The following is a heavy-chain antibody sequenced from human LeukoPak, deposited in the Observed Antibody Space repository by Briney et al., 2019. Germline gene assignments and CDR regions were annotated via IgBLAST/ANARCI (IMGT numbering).Heavy chain of an antibody. CDR3: ARHNPNYDILTAGWDAFDI. Sequence: GESLKIYCKGSGYSFTSYWIGWVRQMPGKGLEWMGIIYPGDSDTRYSPSFQGQVTISADKSISTAYLQWSSLKASDTAMYYCARHNPNYDILTAGWDAFDIWGQGTMVTVSS. J-gene: IGHJ3*02. D-gene: IGHD3-9*01. CDR1: GYSFTSYW. CDR2: IYPGDSDT. V-gene: IGHV5-51*01.